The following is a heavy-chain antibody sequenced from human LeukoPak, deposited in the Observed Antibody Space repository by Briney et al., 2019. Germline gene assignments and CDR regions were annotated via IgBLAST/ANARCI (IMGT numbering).Heavy chain of an antibody. V-gene: IGHV3-30-3*01. D-gene: IGHD6-19*01. Sequence: GGSLRLSCAASGFTFSSYAMHWVRQAPGKGLEWVAVISYDGSNKYYADSVKGRFTISRDNSKHTLYLQMNSLRAEDTAVYYCARVSSSGWYFPFDYWGQGTLVTVSS. CDR1: GFTFSSYA. CDR2: ISYDGSNK. J-gene: IGHJ4*02. CDR3: ARVSSSGWYFPFDY.